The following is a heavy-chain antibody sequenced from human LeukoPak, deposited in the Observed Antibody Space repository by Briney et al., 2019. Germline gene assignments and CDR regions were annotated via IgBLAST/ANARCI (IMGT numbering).Heavy chain of an antibody. CDR3: AREGLWATGFDY. CDR1: GFTFSIYW. J-gene: IGHJ4*02. CDR2: IKQDGSEK. Sequence: GGSLRLSCAASGFTFSIYWMSWVSQAPGKGLEWVANIKQDGSEKYVDSVKGRFTISRDNAKNSLYLQMNSLRAEDTAVYYCAREGLWATGFDYWGQGALVTVSS. V-gene: IGHV3-7*01. D-gene: IGHD1-26*01.